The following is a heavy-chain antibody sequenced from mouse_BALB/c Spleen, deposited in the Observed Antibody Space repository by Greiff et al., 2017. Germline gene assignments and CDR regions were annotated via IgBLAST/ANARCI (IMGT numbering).Heavy chain of an antibody. CDR1: GYTFTSYW. CDR3: AGGYYGFAY. D-gene: IGHD1-1*01. CDR2: INPSNGRT. J-gene: IGHJ3*01. Sequence: VKLQQPGAELVKPGASVKLSCKASGYTFTSYWMHWVKQRPGQGLEWIGEINPSNGRTNYNEKFKSKATLTVDKSSSTAYMQLSSLTSEDSAVYYCAGGYYGFAYWGQGTLVTVSA. V-gene: IGHV1S81*02.